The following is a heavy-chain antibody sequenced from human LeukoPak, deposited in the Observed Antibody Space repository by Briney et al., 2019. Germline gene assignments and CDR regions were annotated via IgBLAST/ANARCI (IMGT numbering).Heavy chain of an antibody. D-gene: IGHD3-16*02. CDR2: IRGSGGST. J-gene: IGHJ4*02. V-gene: IGHV3-23*01. CDR3: AKDSYYDYVWGSYRYTNQFDY. Sequence: GGSLRLSCAASGFTFSSYGVSWVRQAPGKGLGWVSGIRGSGGSTYYVDSVKGRFTISRDNSKNTLYLQMNSLRVEDTAVYYCAKDSYYDYVWGSYRYTNQFDYWGQGTLVTVSS. CDR1: GFTFSSYG.